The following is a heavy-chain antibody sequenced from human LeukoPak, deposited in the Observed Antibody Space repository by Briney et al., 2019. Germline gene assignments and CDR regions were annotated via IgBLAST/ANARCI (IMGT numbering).Heavy chain of an antibody. CDR2: IYYSGST. J-gene: IGHJ3*02. D-gene: IGHD3-3*01. V-gene: IGHV4-61*01. CDR1: GGSISSSYYY. CDR3: ARGGDFWSGYSPDAFDI. Sequence: ASETLSLTCTVSGGSISSSYYYWSWIRQPPGKGLEWIGYIYYSGSTNYNPSLKSRVTISVDTSKNQFSLKLSSVTAADTAVYYCARGGDFWSGYSPDAFDIWGQGTMVTVSS.